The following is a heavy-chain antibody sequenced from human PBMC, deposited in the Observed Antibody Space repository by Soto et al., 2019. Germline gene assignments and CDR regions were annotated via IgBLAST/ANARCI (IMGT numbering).Heavy chain of an antibody. J-gene: IGHJ3*02. V-gene: IGHV3-23*01. CDR1: GFPFSPFA. Sequence: EVQLLESGGGLVQPGGSLRLSVAPPGFPFSPFAISRFRRAPGKGWEWFPAISGSGGTKYYADPGKGRFTFSRDNSKNTLYLQMNSLSAKDTAVYYCAKTANGWFSAFDIWGQGTMVTVSS. CDR2: ISGSGGTK. D-gene: IGHD6-19*01. CDR3: AKTANGWFSAFDI.